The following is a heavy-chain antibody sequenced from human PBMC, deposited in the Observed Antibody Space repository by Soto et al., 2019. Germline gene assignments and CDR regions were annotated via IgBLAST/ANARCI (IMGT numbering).Heavy chain of an antibody. D-gene: IGHD4-4*01. CDR2: ISGSGGST. Sequence: GGSLRLSCAASGFTFSSYAMSWVRQAPGKGLEWVSAISGSGGSTYYADSVKGRFTISRDNSKNTLYLQMNSLRAEDTAVYYCAKDYRATVTPGSFWFDPWGQGTLVTVSS. V-gene: IGHV3-23*01. J-gene: IGHJ5*02. CDR1: GFTFSSYA. CDR3: AKDYRATVTPGSFWFDP.